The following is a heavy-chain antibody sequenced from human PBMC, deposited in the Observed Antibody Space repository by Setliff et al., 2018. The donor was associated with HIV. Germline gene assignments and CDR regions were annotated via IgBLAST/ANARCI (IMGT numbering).Heavy chain of an antibody. D-gene: IGHD3-16*01. V-gene: IGHV3-48*04. CDR1: GFTFNNAW. CDR3: AAVPWGHSSLIIDH. Sequence: GGSLRLSCAASGFTFNNAWMTWVRQAPGKGLDWVAHIGSSNHGIHYTASVQGRFTISRDNAKNSVYLQMHSLRVEDTAVYYCAAVPWGHSSLIIDHWGQGTPVTVSS. J-gene: IGHJ4*02. CDR2: IGSSNHGI.